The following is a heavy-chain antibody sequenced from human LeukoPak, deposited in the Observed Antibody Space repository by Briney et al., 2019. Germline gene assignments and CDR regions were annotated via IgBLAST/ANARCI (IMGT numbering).Heavy chain of an antibody. Sequence: GALRLSCAASGFTFSSYSMNWVRQAPGKGLEWVSSISSSSSYIYYADSEMGRFTISRNNAKNSLYLQMHSLRAEATAVYYCARGKAVVGQSLRADVWGKGTTVTVSS. V-gene: IGHV3-21*01. D-gene: IGHD6-19*01. CDR3: ARGKAVVGQSLRADV. CDR1: GFTFSSYS. J-gene: IGHJ6*04. CDR2: ISSSSSYI.